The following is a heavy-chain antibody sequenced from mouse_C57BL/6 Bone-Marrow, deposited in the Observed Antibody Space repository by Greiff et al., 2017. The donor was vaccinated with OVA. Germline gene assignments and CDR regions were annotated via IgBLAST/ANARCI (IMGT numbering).Heavy chain of an antibody. CDR2: IDPENGDP. V-gene: IGHV14-4*01. CDR3: TTTTVVDY. D-gene: IGHD1-1*01. J-gene: IGHJ2*01. CDR1: GFNFKDDY. Sequence: VQLQQSGAELVRPGASVKLSCTASGFNFKDDYMPWVKQRPEQGLEWIGWIDPENGDPEYASKFQGKATITADTSSNTAYLQLSSLTSEDAAVYYCTTTTVVDYWGQGTTLTVSS.